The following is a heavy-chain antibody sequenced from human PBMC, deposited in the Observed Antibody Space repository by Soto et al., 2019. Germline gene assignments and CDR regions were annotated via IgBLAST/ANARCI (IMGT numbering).Heavy chain of an antibody. CDR2: IIPVFGRP. CDR1: GGTFSSFG. Sequence: VKVSCKASGGTFSSFGISWVRQAPGQGLEWMGGIIPVFGRPNYAQRFRGRLTITADESTNTSYMELIDLTSGDTAVYYCAREASGYDFWGQGTQVTVSS. V-gene: IGHV1-69*01. CDR3: AREASGYDF. D-gene: IGHD5-12*01. J-gene: IGHJ1*01.